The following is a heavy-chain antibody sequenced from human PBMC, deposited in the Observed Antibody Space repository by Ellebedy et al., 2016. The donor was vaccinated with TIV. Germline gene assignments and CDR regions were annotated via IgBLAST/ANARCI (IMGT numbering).Heavy chain of an antibody. CDR3: ARGGPGSSSPHDY. Sequence: PGGSLRLSCAASGFTFSSYGMHWVRQAPGKGLEWVAVIWYDGSNKYYADSVKGRFTISRDNSQNTLSLQMNSLRAEDTAVYYWARGGPGSSSPHDYWGQGTLVTVSS. J-gene: IGHJ4*02. CDR1: GFTFSSYG. V-gene: IGHV3-33*01. CDR2: IWYDGSNK. D-gene: IGHD2-2*01.